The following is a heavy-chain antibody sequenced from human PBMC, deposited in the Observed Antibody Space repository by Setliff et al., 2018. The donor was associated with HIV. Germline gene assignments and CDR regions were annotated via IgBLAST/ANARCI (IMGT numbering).Heavy chain of an antibody. J-gene: IGHJ4*02. D-gene: IGHD6-6*01. V-gene: IGHV3-48*04. CDR2: ISISGTNI. CDR1: GFIFSTYS. CDR3: AREILSSSAIDY. Sequence: PGGSLRLSCAASGFIFSTYSMNWVRQSPGKGLEWVSYISISGTNIYYVDSVKGRFTISRDNAKNSLYLQMNSLRAEDTAVYYCAREILSSSAIDYWGQGTLVTVSS.